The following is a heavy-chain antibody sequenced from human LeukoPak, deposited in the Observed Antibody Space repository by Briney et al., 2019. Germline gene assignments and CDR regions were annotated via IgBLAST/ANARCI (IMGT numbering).Heavy chain of an antibody. J-gene: IGHJ4*02. CDR3: ANSDY. V-gene: IGHV3-30*18. CDR2: ISYDGSNK. CDR1: GFTFSSYG. Sequence: GGSLRLSCAASGFTFSSYGMHWVRQAPGKGLEWVAVISYDGSNKYYAGSVKGRFTISRDNSKNTLYLQMNSLRAEDTAVYYCANSDYWGQGTLVTVSS.